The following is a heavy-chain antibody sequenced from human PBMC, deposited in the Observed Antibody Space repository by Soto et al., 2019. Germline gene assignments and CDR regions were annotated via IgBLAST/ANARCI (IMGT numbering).Heavy chain of an antibody. CDR2: TYYRSKWYN. CDR1: GDSVSSNSAA. D-gene: IGHD2-8*01. Sequence: SQTLSLTCAISGDSVSSNSAAWNWIRQSPSRGLEWLGRTYYRSKWYNDYAVSVKSRITINPDTSKNQFSLQLNSVTPEDTAVYYCARDPGYCTNGVCYKGPMDVWGKGTTVTVSS. J-gene: IGHJ6*03. CDR3: ARDPGYCTNGVCYKGPMDV. V-gene: IGHV6-1*01.